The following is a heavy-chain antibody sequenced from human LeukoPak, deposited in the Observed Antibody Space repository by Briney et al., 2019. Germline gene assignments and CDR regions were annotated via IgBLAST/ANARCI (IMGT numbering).Heavy chain of an antibody. Sequence: GGSLRLSCAASGYTFSNYDMFWVRQTTGKGLEWVSTIGAADDTYYPGSVRGRFTISRESAKDSLYLQMNSLRAGDTAVYYCARGSGSHFDYWGQGTLVTVSS. J-gene: IGHJ4*02. V-gene: IGHV3-13*04. CDR3: ARGSGSHFDY. CDR1: GYTFSNYD. D-gene: IGHD1-26*01. CDR2: IGAADDT.